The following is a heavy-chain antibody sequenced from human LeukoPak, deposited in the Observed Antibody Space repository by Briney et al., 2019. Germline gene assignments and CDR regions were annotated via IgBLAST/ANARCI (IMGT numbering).Heavy chain of an antibody. Sequence: SETLSLTCTVSGGSISSGGYYWSWIRQPPGKGLEWIGYIYHSGSTYYNPSLKSRVTISVDRSKSQFSLKLSSVTAADTAVYYCAREAVVVPAAIGMAFDPWGQGTLVTVSS. D-gene: IGHD2-2*01. CDR3: AREAVVVPAAIGMAFDP. J-gene: IGHJ5*02. V-gene: IGHV4-30-2*01. CDR1: GGSISSGGYY. CDR2: IYHSGST.